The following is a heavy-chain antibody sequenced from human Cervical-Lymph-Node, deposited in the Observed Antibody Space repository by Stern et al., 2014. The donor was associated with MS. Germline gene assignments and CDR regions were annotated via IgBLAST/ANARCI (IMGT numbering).Heavy chain of an antibody. J-gene: IGHJ4*02. Sequence: EVQLLESGGGLVQPGGSLRLSCVASGFTFRTYAMSWVRQAPGKGLEWVSAIGGSGGSTYYADSVKGRFTISRDDSKDTLFLQMNSLRAEDMAVYYCAKSSVALAAAGGGFDYWGQGTQATVSS. D-gene: IGHD3-16*01. CDR1: GFTFRTYA. CDR2: IGGSGGST. CDR3: AKSSVALAAAGGGFDY. V-gene: IGHV3-23*01.